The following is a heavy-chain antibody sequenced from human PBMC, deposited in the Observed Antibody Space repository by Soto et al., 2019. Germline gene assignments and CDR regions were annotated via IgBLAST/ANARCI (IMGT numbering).Heavy chain of an antibody. CDR2: IYYNGTT. CDR1: GGSISNYQ. D-gene: IGHD3-9*01. CDR3: AKDRQPDGIWTFDL. Sequence: SETLSLTCTVSGGSISNYQWSWVRQPPGKRLEWIGYIYYNGTTSYNPSLKSRVTISVDMSKNHLSLTLTSVTAADTAVYYCAKDRQPDGIWTFDLWGQGTLVTVSS. J-gene: IGHJ4*02. V-gene: IGHV4-59*01.